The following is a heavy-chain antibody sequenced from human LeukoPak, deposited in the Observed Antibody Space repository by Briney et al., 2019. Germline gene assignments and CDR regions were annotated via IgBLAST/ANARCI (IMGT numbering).Heavy chain of an antibody. D-gene: IGHD4-23*01. Sequence: GGSLRLSCAASRFTVSRNYMSWVRQAPGKGLEWVSVVYSSGSVSYADSVKGRFTISRDSSKNTVSLQMNSLRLEDTAVYYCAGGATVVTLDYWGQGNLVTVSS. J-gene: IGHJ4*02. CDR3: AGGATVVTLDY. CDR1: RFTVSRNY. V-gene: IGHV3-66*02. CDR2: VYSSGSV.